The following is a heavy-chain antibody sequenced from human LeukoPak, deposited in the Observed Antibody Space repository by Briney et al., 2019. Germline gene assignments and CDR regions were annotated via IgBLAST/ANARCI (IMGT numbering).Heavy chain of an antibody. CDR2: MNPDIGNT. D-gene: IGHD3-10*01. Sequence: ASVKVSCKASGYTFPNYDINWVRQATGQGLEWMGWMNPDIGNTAYVQEFQGRVTMTRNTSISTAYMELSSLRSEDTAVYYCARSLSLVRGVIHYFDNWGQGTLVTVSS. CDR3: ARSLSLVRGVIHYFDN. CDR1: GYTFPNYD. V-gene: IGHV1-8*01. J-gene: IGHJ4*02.